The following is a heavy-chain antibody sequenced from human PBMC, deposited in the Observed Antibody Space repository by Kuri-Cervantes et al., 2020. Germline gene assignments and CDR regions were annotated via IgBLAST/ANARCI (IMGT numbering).Heavy chain of an antibody. D-gene: IGHD5-18*01. Sequence: GRSMCPSSAAYGLTVSTNYMSWVSHAPGKGLEWVSVIYSGGSTYYADSVKGRFAIARDNSKNPLYLQMNSLRAEDTAVYYCARVGGYSYYYYYCCGMDVRGQGATVTVSS. J-gene: IGHJ6*02. CDR2: IYSGGST. V-gene: IGHV3-66*01. CDR3: ARVGGYSYYYYYCCGMDV. CDR1: GLTVSTNY.